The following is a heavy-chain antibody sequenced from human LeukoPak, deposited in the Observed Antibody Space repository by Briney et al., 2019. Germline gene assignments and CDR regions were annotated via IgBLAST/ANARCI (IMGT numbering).Heavy chain of an antibody. CDR2: ISYDGSNK. CDR3: ARDPALVLAAAGYFDY. J-gene: IGHJ4*02. D-gene: IGHD6-13*01. Sequence: GGSLRLSCAASGFTFSSYAMHWVRQAPGKGLEWVAVISYDGSNKYYADSVKGRFTISRDNSKNTLYLQMNSLRAEDTAVYYCARDPALVLAAAGYFDYWGQGTLVTVSS. V-gene: IGHV3-30*04. CDR1: GFTFSSYA.